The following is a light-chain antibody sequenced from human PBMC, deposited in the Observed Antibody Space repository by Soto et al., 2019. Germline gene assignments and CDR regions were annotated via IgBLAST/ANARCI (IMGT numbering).Light chain of an antibody. CDR2: DAS. Sequence: EIVLTQSPATLSLSPGERATLSCRASQSVTRYLAWYQHKPGQAPRLLIYDASSRAIGVPARFSGSGSGTDFTLTISRLEPEDFAVYYCQQRSNWPPGYSFGQGIKLEIK. V-gene: IGKV3-11*01. CDR3: QQRSNWPPGYS. CDR1: QSVTRY. J-gene: IGKJ2*03.